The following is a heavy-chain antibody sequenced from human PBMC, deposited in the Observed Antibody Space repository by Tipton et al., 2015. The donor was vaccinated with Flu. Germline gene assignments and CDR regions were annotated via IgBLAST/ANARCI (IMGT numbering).Heavy chain of an antibody. CDR2: INQDGSVK. V-gene: IGHV3-7*03. Sequence: GSLRLSCAASGFTFSTYWMTWVRQAPGKGLEWVANINQDGSVKYYVDSVKGRFTISRDNAKNSLYLQMNSLRADDTAVYYCARQIGGGDCYWGQGALATVSS. D-gene: IGHD2-21*01. CDR1: GFTFSTYW. J-gene: IGHJ4*02. CDR3: ARQIGGGDCY.